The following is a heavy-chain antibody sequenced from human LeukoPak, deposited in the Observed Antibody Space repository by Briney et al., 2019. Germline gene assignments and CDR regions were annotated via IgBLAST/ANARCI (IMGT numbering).Heavy chain of an antibody. Sequence: PGGSLRLSCAASGFTFSSYSMDWVRQAPGKGLEWVSYISGSSTIYYADSVKGRFTISRDNAKNSLYLQMNSLRAEDTAVYYCASEMGDYWGQGTLVTVSS. CDR1: GFTFSSYS. CDR3: ASEMGDY. CDR2: ISGSSTI. V-gene: IGHV3-48*01. D-gene: IGHD2-8*01. J-gene: IGHJ4*02.